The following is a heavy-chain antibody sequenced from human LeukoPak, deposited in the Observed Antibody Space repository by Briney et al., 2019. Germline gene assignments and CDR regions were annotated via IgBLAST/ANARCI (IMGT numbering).Heavy chain of an antibody. Sequence: GGSLRLSCVVSGFTFNRCWMNWVRQAPGKGLEWVGNIKRDGSDKYYVDSVKGRFTISRDNAKNSLYLQMNSLRVEDTAVYYCAREMIYYDSSGYYLGAFDIWGQGTMVTVSS. J-gene: IGHJ3*02. CDR2: IKRDGSDK. D-gene: IGHD3-22*01. CDR1: GFTFNRCW. CDR3: AREMIYYDSSGYYLGAFDI. V-gene: IGHV3-7*01.